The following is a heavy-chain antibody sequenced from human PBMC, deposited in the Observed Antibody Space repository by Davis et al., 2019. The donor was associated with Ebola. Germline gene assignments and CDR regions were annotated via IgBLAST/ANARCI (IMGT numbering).Heavy chain of an antibody. V-gene: IGHV3-7*01. CDR1: GFTFDSHW. CDR3: ARVPAMVYYFDY. D-gene: IGHD5-18*01. CDR2: IKQDGSQV. Sequence: GESLKISCAASGFTFDSHWMDWVRQAPGKGLEWVAHIKQDGSQVNYVDSVKGRFTISRDNARNSLYLQMHSLRAEDTAVYYCARVPAMVYYFDYWGQGTLVTVSS. J-gene: IGHJ4*02.